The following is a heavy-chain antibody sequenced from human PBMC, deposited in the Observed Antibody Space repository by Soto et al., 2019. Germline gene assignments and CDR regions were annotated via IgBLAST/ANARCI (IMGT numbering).Heavy chain of an antibody. J-gene: IGHJ4*02. CDR3: AKGSCSSTNCYCDY. V-gene: IGHV3-9*01. CDR2: ISWSSSSM. D-gene: IGHD2-2*01. Sequence: PGGSLRLSCAASGFTFDDYAVHWVRQAPGKGLEWVSGISWSSSSMGYVGSVKGRFTISRDNAKNSLYLQMNSLRADDTALYYCAKGSCSSTNCYCDYWGQGILVTVSS. CDR1: GFTFDDYA.